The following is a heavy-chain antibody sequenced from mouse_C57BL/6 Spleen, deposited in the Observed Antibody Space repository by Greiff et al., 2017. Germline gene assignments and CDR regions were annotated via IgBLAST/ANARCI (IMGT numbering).Heavy chain of an antibody. CDR1: GYAFSSSW. J-gene: IGHJ4*01. Sequence: QVQLQQSGPELVKPGASVKISCKASGYAFSSSWMNWVKQRPGKGLEWIGRIYPGDGDTNYNGKFKGKATLTADTSSSTAYMQLSSLTSEDSAVYFCARGTMITTGAMGDWGQGASVTVSS. V-gene: IGHV1-82*01. D-gene: IGHD2-4*01. CDR3: ARGTMITTGAMGD. CDR2: IYPGDGDT.